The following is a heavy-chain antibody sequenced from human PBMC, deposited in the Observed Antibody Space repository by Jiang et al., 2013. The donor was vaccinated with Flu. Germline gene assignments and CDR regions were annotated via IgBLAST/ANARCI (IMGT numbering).Heavy chain of an antibody. CDR2: ISLSSTYI. J-gene: IGHJ4*02. CDR1: GFTFSSYS. D-gene: IGHD3-10*01. V-gene: IGHV3-21*01. CDR3: ARDLPVIGSFSYFDY. Sequence: GGGLVNPGGSLRLSCAASGFTFSSYSLNWVRQAPGKGLEWVSSISLSSTYIYYADSVKGRFTISRGNAKSSLYLQMNSLRAEDTAVYYCARDLPVIGSFSYFDYWGQGTPVTVSS.